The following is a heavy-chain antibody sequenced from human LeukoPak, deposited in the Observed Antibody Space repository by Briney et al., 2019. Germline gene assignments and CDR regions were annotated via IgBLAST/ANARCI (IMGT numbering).Heavy chain of an antibody. Sequence: PGGSLRLSCAASGFTFSDYYMSWIRQAPGKGLEWVSYISSSGSTIYYADSVKGRFTISRDNAKNSLYLQMNSLRAEDTAVYYCARDQQPGGNKDYYYYGMDVWGQGTTVTVSS. CDR3: ARDQQPGGNKDYYYYGMDV. J-gene: IGHJ6*02. CDR1: GFTFSDYY. V-gene: IGHV3-11*04. D-gene: IGHD4-23*01. CDR2: ISSSGSTI.